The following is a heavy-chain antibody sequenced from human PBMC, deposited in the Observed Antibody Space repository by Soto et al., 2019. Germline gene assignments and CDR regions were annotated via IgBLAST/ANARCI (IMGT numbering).Heavy chain of an antibody. CDR1: GYTFTSYA. J-gene: IGHJ5*02. D-gene: IGHD3-10*01. CDR2: INAGNGNT. CDR3: ARDRLGFGEFENWFDP. V-gene: IGHV1-3*01. Sequence: ASVKVSCKASGYTFTSYAMHWVRQAPGQRLEWMGWINAGNGNTKYSQKFQGRVTITRDTSASTAYMELSSLRSEDTAVYYCARDRLGFGEFENWFDPWGQGTLVTVSS.